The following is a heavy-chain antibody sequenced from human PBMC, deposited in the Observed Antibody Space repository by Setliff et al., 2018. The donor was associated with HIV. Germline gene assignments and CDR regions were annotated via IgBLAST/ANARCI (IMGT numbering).Heavy chain of an antibody. V-gene: IGHV1-69*10. J-gene: IGHJ4*02. D-gene: IGHD3-22*01. CDR3: ARDWEFLDYYDSSGHPEYYLDY. CDR1: GGTFSSYA. CDR2: IIPILGIA. Sequence: GASVKVSCKASGGTFSSYAISWVRQAPGQGLEWMGGIIPILGIANYAQKFQGRVTITADKSTSTAYMELRSLRSDDTAVYYCARDWEFLDYYDSSGHPEYYLDYWGQGTLVTVSS.